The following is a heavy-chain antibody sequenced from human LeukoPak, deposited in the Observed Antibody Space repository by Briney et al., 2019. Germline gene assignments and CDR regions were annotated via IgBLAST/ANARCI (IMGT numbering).Heavy chain of an antibody. Sequence: GESLKISCKGSGYSFTSYWIGWVRQMPGKGLEWMVIIYPGDSDTRYSPSFQGQVTISADKSISTAYLQWSSLKASDTAMYYCARGRGSYSILGWFDPWGQGTLVTVSS. J-gene: IGHJ5*02. CDR1: GYSFTSYW. V-gene: IGHV5-51*01. D-gene: IGHD1-26*01. CDR3: ARGRGSYSILGWFDP. CDR2: IYPGDSDT.